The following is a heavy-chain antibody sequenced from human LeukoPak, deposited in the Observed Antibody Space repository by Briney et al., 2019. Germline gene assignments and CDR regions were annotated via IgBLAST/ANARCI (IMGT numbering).Heavy chain of an antibody. CDR1: GFTFSNYA. J-gene: IGHJ4*02. D-gene: IGHD6-13*01. CDR2: ISANGGGT. CDR3: AKGSSPFDY. Sequence: GGSLRLSCAASGFTFSNYAMSWVRQAPGKGLEWVSAISANGGGTYYADSVKGRFTISRDNSKNTLYLQMNSLRAKDTAVYYCAKGSSPFDYWGQGTLVTVSS. V-gene: IGHV3-23*01.